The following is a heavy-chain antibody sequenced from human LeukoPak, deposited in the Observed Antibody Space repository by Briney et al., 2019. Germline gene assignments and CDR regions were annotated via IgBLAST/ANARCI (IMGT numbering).Heavy chain of an antibody. CDR1: GFSFSNPW. CDR3: ASYPYLANFWTGYPHC. V-gene: IGHV3-74*01. CDR2: INSVGTTT. Sequence: GGSLRLSCAASGFSFSNPWMHWVRHAPGKGLVWVSRINSVGTTTYYADSVKGQFTISKDNAKNTLLLQMNNLRREGPVLYYCASYPYLANFWTGYPHCWGQGPRVTVSS. D-gene: IGHD3/OR15-3a*01. J-gene: IGHJ4*02.